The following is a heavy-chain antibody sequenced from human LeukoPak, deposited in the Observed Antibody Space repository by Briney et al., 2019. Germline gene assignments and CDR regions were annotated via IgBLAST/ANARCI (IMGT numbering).Heavy chain of an antibody. J-gene: IGHJ4*02. V-gene: IGHV3-23*01. CDR2: ISGSGGST. CDR1: GFTFDDYG. Sequence: GGSLRLSCAASGFTFDDYGMSWVRQAPGKGLEWVSAISGSGGSTYYADSVKGRFTISRDNSKNTLYLQMASLRAEDTAVYYCARTSVAAAISPYYFDYWGQGTLVTVSS. D-gene: IGHD2-2*02. CDR3: ARTSVAAAISPYYFDY.